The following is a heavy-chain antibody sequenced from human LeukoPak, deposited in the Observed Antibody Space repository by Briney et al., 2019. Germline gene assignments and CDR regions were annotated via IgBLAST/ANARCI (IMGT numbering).Heavy chain of an antibody. CDR2: IRYDGSNK. J-gene: IGHJ4*02. CDR3: AKDLLMWHNDFGNSFDY. CDR1: GFTFSSYG. V-gene: IGHV3-30*02. Sequence: GGSLRLSCAAYGFTFSSYGMHWVRQAPGKGLEWVAFIRYDGSNKNYADSVKGRFTISRDNSKNTLYLQMNSLRTEDTAVYYCAKDLLMWHNDFGNSFDYWGQGTLVTVSS. D-gene: IGHD4-17*01.